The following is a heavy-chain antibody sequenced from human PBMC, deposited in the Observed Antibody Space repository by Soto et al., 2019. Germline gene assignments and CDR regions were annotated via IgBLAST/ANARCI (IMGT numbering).Heavy chain of an antibody. CDR1: GGTFSSYA. Sequence: QVQLVQSGAEVKKPGSSVKVSCKASGGTFSSYAISWVRQAPGQGLEWMGGIIPIFGTANYAQKFQGRVTITADESTSTGYMELSSLRSEDTAVYYCARGGYYDRNGGTYGMDVWGQGTTVTVSS. V-gene: IGHV1-69*01. D-gene: IGHD3-3*01. CDR2: IIPIFGTA. CDR3: ARGGYYDRNGGTYGMDV. J-gene: IGHJ6*02.